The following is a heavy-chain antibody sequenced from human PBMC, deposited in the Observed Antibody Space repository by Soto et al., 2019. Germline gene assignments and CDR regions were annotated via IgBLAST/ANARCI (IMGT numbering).Heavy chain of an antibody. D-gene: IGHD2-2*01. Sequence: GGSLRLSCAASGFTFSSYAMSWVRQAPGKGLEWVSAISGSGGSTYYADSVKGRFTISRDNSKNTLYLQMNRRRAEDTAVYYCAKEGKLRFLVVVPAAKSGWFDPWGQGTLVTVSS. CDR2: ISGSGGST. CDR3: AKEGKLRFLVVVPAAKSGWFDP. CDR1: GFTFSSYA. V-gene: IGHV3-23*01. J-gene: IGHJ5*02.